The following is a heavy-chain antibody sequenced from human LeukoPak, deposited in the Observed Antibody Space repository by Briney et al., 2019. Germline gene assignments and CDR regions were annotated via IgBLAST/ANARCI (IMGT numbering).Heavy chain of an antibody. CDR2: IYYSGST. D-gene: IGHD4-17*01. V-gene: IGHV4-31*03. CDR1: GGSISSGGYY. CDR3: ATTPPYGDYVWLDP. J-gene: IGHJ5*02. Sequence: SQTLSLTCTVSGGSISSGGYYWSWIRQHPGKGLEWIGYIYYSGSTYYNPSLKSRVTISVDTSKNQFSLKLSSVTAADTAVYYCATTPPYGDYVWLDPWGQGTLVTVSS.